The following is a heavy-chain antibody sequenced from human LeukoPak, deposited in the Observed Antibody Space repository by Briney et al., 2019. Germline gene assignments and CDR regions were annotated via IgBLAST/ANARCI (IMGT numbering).Heavy chain of an antibody. V-gene: IGHV4-59*08. CDR2: IYYSGST. Sequence: SETLSLTCTVSGGSISSYYWSWIRQPPGKGLEWIGYIYYSGSTNYNPSLKSRVTISLDTSKNQFSLKLSSVTAADTAVYYCARRYDILTGHIDYWGQGTLVTVSS. D-gene: IGHD3-9*01. CDR3: ARRYDILTGHIDY. J-gene: IGHJ4*02. CDR1: GGSISSYY.